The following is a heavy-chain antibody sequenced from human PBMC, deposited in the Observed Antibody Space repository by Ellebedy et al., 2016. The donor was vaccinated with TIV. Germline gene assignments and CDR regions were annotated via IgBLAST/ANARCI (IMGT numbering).Heavy chain of an antibody. CDR2: IKQDGSEK. CDR3: ARDEWDYYYYGMDV. CDR1: GFTFSSYW. D-gene: IGHD1-26*01. J-gene: IGHJ6*02. V-gene: IGHV3-7*04. Sequence: GESLKISXAASGFTFSSYWMSWVRQAPGKGLEWVANIKQDGSEKYYVDSVKGRFTISRDNAKNSLYLQMNSLRAEDTAVYYCARDEWDYYYYGMDVWGQGTTVTVSS.